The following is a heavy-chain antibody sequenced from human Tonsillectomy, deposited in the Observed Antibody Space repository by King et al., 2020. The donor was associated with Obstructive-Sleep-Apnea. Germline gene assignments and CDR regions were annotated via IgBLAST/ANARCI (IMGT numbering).Heavy chain of an antibody. Sequence: VQLVQSGAEVKKPGASVKVSCKASGYTFTSNGISWVRQAPGQGLEWMGWISTYNGNTNYAQKLQDRVIMTTDTSTSTAYMELRSLRSDDTAVYYCARVCYGGNRAEGAFDIWGQGAMVTVSS. J-gene: IGHJ3*02. V-gene: IGHV1-18*01. CDR2: ISTYNGNT. D-gene: IGHD4-23*01. CDR1: GYTFTSNG. CDR3: ARVCYGGNRAEGAFDI.